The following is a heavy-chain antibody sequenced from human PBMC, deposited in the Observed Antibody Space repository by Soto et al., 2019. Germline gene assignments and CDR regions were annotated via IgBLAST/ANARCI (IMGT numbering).Heavy chain of an antibody. CDR1: GYTFTSYD. J-gene: IGHJ4*02. CDR3: ARAPYSTSSFRFDY. V-gene: IGHV1-8*01. Sequence: GASVKVSCKASGYTFTSYDTNWVRQATGQGLEWMGWMNPNSGNTGYAQKFQGRVTMTRNTSISTAYMELSSLRSEDTAVYYCARAPYSTSSFRFDYWGQGTLVTVSS. CDR2: MNPNSGNT. D-gene: IGHD6-6*01.